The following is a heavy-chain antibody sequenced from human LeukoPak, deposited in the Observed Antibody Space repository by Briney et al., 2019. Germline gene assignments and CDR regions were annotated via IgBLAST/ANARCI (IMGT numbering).Heavy chain of an antibody. Sequence: PGGSLRLSCAASGFTFSSYSMNWVRQAPGKGLEWVSSISSSSTHIYYADSVKGRFTISRDSAKNSLYLQMNSLRVEDTAVYYCARAEGSGSSFDYWGQGTLVTVSS. V-gene: IGHV3-21*01. CDR2: ISSSSTHI. CDR3: ARAEGSGSSFDY. J-gene: IGHJ4*02. CDR1: GFTFSSYS. D-gene: IGHD3-10*01.